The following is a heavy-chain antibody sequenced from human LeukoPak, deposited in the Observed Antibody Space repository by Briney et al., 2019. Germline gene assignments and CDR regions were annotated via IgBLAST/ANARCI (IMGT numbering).Heavy chain of an antibody. CDR2: IRYDGSNK. D-gene: IGHD3-3*01. V-gene: IGHV3-30*02. CDR1: GFTFSSYG. Sequence: GGSLRLSCAASGFTFSSYGMHWVRQAPGKGLEWVAFIRYDGSNKYYADSVKGRFTISRDNSKNTLYLQMNSLRAEDTAVYYCAKEQRDFSSGYLSWGQGTLVTVSS. J-gene: IGHJ5*02. CDR3: AKEQRDFSSGYLS.